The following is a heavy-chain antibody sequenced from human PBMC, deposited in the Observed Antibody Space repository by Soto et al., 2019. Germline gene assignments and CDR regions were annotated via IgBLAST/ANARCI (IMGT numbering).Heavy chain of an antibody. V-gene: IGHV4-59*01. D-gene: IGHD2-2*01. CDR1: GGSLSGYY. CDR2: IYYNGNT. Sequence: PSETLSLTCNVSGGSLSGYYWSWIRQPPGKGLEWLGYIYYNGNTNYNPSLKSRVTMSVDTSENQVSLKLNSVTAADAAVYFCARGIVPAAPMDSWGQGTLVTVSS. J-gene: IGHJ4*02. CDR3: ARGIVPAAPMDS.